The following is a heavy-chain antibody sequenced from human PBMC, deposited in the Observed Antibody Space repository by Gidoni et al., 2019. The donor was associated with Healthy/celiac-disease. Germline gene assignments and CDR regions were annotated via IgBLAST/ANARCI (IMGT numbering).Heavy chain of an antibody. CDR1: GCTFRSDS. V-gene: IGHV3-21*01. D-gene: IGHD3-10*01. CDR2: ISSSSSYI. CDR3: ARIASPITMVRGVIPVNYFDY. J-gene: IGHJ4*02. Sequence: EVQMVASGGGLVKPGGSLRLSGAASGCTFRSDSMNWVRQAPGKGLGWVSSISSSSSYIYYADSVKGRFTISRDNAKNSLYLQMNSLRAEDTAVYYCARIASPITMVRGVIPVNYFDYWGQGTLVTVSS.